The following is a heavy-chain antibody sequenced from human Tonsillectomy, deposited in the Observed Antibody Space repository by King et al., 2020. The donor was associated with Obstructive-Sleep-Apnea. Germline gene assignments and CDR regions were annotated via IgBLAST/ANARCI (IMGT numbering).Heavy chain of an antibody. CDR2: INPSGGST. V-gene: IGHV1-46*04. CDR1: VYTFTSYY. D-gene: IGHD4-17*01. CDR3: ARSPEDTVTTFYYYYGMDV. J-gene: IGHJ6*02. Sequence: QLVQSGAEVKKPGASVKVSCKASVYTFTSYYMHWVRQAPGQGLEWMGIINPSGGSTSYAQKLQGRVTMTRETSTSTVYMELSSLRSEDTVVYYCARSPEDTVTTFYYYYGMDVWGQGTTVTVSS.